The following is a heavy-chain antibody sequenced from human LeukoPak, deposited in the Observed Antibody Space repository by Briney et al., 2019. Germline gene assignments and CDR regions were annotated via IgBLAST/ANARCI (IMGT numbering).Heavy chain of an antibody. CDR1: GGSFSGYY. J-gene: IGHJ4*02. CDR2: INHSGST. CDR3: ARVEKLLPPNY. Sequence: SETLSLTCAVYGGSFSGYYRNWIRQPPGKGLEWIGEINHSGSTNYNPSLKSRVTISVDTSKNQFSLRLSSVTAADTAVYYCARVEKLLPPNYWGQGTLVTVSS. V-gene: IGHV4-34*01. D-gene: IGHD3-22*01.